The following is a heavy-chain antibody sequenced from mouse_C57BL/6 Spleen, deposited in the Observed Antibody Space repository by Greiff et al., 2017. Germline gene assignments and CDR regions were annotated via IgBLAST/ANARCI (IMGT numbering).Heavy chain of an antibody. CDR3: ARCYYYGSPWYFDV. D-gene: IGHD1-1*01. Sequence: QVQLQQSGPELVKPGASVKISCKASGYAFSSSWMNWVKQRPGKGLEWIGRLYPGDGDTNYNGKFKGKATLTADKSSSTAYMQLSSLTSEDSAVYFCARCYYYGSPWYFDVWGTGTTVTVSS. CDR1: GYAFSSSW. V-gene: IGHV1-82*01. J-gene: IGHJ1*03. CDR2: LYPGDGDT.